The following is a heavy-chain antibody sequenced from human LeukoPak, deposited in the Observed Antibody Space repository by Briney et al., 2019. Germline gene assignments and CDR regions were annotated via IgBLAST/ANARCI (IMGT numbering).Heavy chain of an antibody. Sequence: SVKVSCKASGGTFSSYAISWVRQAPGQGLEWMGGIIPIFGTANYAQKFQGRVTITADESTSTAYMELSSLRSEDTAVYYCARGPSYLDRGYYFDYWGQGTLVTVSS. J-gene: IGHJ4*02. V-gene: IGHV1-69*13. CDR2: IIPIFGTA. CDR3: ARGPSYLDRGYYFDY. CDR1: GGTFSSYA.